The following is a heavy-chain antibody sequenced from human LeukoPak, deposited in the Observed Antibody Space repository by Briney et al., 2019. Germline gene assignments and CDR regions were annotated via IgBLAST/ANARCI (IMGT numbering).Heavy chain of an antibody. CDR1: GFTFSSYS. CDR2: ISSSSSYI. J-gene: IGHJ4*02. Sequence: NAGGSLRLSCAASGFTFSSYSMNWVRQAPGKGLEWVSSISSSSSYIYYADSVKGRFTISRDNAKNSLYLQMNSLRAEDTAVYYCARDPSSSGWYGYYFDYWGQGTLVSVSS. V-gene: IGHV3-21*01. CDR3: ARDPSSSGWYGYYFDY. D-gene: IGHD6-19*01.